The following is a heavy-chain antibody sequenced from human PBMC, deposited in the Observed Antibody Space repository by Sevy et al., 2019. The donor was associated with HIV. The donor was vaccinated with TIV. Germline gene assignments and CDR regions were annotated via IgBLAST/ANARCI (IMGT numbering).Heavy chain of an antibody. D-gene: IGHD2-21*02. CDR3: ARLDPCGGDCYYFDR. V-gene: IGHV1-69*13. J-gene: IGHJ4*02. CDR1: RDTFTNFV. CDR2: IIPVSGTT. Sequence: ASVKVSCKASRDTFTNFVLTWVRQAPGQGLEWMGGIIPVSGTTNYAQKFQGRVTITAHESTTTVYMEVSSLISEDTAIYYCARLDPCGGDCYYFDRWGQGTLVTVSS.